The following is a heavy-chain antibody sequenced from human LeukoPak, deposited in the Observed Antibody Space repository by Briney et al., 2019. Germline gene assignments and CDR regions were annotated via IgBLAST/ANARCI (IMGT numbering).Heavy chain of an antibody. D-gene: IGHD2-15*01. Sequence: PSETLSLTCTVSGGSISSSSYYWGWIRQAPGKGLEWVANIKQDGSEKYYVDSVKGRFTISRDNAKSSLYLQMNSLRAEDTAVYYCARASGGPDRYWYFDLWGRGTLVTVSS. CDR2: IKQDGSEK. J-gene: IGHJ2*01. V-gene: IGHV3-7*01. CDR3: ARASGGPDRYWYFDL. CDR1: GGSISSSSYY.